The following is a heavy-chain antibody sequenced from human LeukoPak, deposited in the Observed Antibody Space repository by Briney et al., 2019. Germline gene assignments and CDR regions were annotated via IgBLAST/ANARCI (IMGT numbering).Heavy chain of an antibody. CDR1: GYTFTDYF. CDR2: INPNSGGT. CDR3: ARGGSPIFYYYIDV. Sequence: ASVKVSCKASGYTFTDYFMHWVRQAPGQGLEWMGWINPNSGGTNYAQGFQGRVTMTRDTSITTAYMELSRLRSDDTAVYYCARGGSPIFYYYIDVWGKGTTVTISS. D-gene: IGHD2-21*01. J-gene: IGHJ6*03. V-gene: IGHV1-2*02.